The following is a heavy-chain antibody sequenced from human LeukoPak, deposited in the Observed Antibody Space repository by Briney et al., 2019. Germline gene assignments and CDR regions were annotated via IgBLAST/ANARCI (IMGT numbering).Heavy chain of an antibody. Sequence: SETLSLTCAVYGGSFSGYYWSWIRQPPGKGLERIGEINHSGSTNYNPSLKSRVTISVDTSKNQFSLKLSSVTAADTAVYYCARVETFTTNYYYGMDVWGQGTTVTVSS. J-gene: IGHJ6*02. CDR3: ARVETFTTNYYYGMDV. D-gene: IGHD3-22*01. CDR1: GGSFSGYY. V-gene: IGHV4-34*01. CDR2: INHSGST.